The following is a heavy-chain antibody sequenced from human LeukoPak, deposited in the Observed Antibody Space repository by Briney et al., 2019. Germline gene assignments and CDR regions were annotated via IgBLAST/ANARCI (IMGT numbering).Heavy chain of an antibody. V-gene: IGHV2-5*02. J-gene: IGHJ4*02. CDR3: AHRTYGPFHY. CDR2: ISWDDGK. CDR1: GFSLTTYGVG. Sequence: SGPTLVKPTQTLTLTCTFSGFSLTTYGVGVGWIRQPPGKALEWLALISWDDGKHYSPSLKSRLTITRDTSKNQVVLTMTNMDPVDTATYYCAHRTYGPFHYWGQGTLVTVSS. D-gene: IGHD2-8*01.